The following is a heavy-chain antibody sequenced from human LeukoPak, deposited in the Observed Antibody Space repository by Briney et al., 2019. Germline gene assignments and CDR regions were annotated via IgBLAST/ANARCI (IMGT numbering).Heavy chain of an antibody. CDR3: ARDLCSGGSCYFDY. D-gene: IGHD2-15*01. J-gene: IGHJ4*02. Sequence: ASVKVSCKASGYTFTSYGISWVRQAPGQGLEWMGWISAYNGNTNNAQKLQGRVTMTTDTSTSTAYMELRSLRSDDTAVYYCARDLCSGGSCYFDYWGQGTLVTVSS. V-gene: IGHV1-18*01. CDR1: GYTFTSYG. CDR2: ISAYNGNT.